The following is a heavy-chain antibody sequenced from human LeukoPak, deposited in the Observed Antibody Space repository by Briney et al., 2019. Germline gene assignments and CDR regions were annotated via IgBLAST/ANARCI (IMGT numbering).Heavy chain of an antibody. CDR3: ARDLLRSY. V-gene: IGHV3-48*01. CDR2: ISSSSSTI. CDR1: GFTFSSYS. J-gene: IGHJ4*02. Sequence: PVGSLRLSCAASGFTFSSYSMNWVRQAPGKGLEWVSYISSSSSTIYYADSVKGRFTISRDNAKNSLYLQMNSLRAEDTAAYYCARDLLRSYWGQGTLVTVSS. D-gene: IGHD2-15*01.